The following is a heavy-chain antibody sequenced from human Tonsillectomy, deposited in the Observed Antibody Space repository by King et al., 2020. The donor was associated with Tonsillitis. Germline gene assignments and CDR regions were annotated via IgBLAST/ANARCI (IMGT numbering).Heavy chain of an antibody. V-gene: IGHV4-34*01. D-gene: IGHD2-15*01. J-gene: IGHJ6*03. CDR2: INHSGST. Sequence: VQLQQWGAGLLKPSETLSLTCAVYGGSFSGYYWSWIRQPPGKGLEWIGEINHSGSTNYNPSLKSRVTISVDTAKNQFSLKLSSVTAADTAVYYCARGYCSGGSCYNPDYYYYYMDVWGKGTTVTVSS. CDR1: GGSFSGYY. CDR3: ARGYCSGGSCYNPDYYYYYMDV.